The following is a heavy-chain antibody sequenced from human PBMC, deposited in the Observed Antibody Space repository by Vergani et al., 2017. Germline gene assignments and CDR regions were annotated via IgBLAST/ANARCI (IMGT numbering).Heavy chain of an antibody. Sequence: QVQLQESGPGLVKPSETLSLTCTVSGGSISSYYWSWIRQPPGKGLEWIGYIYYSGSTNYNPSLTSRVTISVDTSKNQFSLKLSSVTAADTAVYYCARDRRWLQPLGTYYYYGMDVWGQGTTVTVSS. V-gene: IGHV4-59*01. CDR3: ARDRRWLQPLGTYYYYGMDV. CDR1: GGSISSYY. D-gene: IGHD5-24*01. J-gene: IGHJ6*02. CDR2: IYYSGST.